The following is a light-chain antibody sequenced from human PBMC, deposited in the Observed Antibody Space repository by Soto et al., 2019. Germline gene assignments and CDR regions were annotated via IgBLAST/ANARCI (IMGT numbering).Light chain of an antibody. CDR3: QQYYSDWT. CDR2: EAS. Sequence: DIQMTQSPSTLSASVGDRVTITCRASQSISGWLPWYQQKPGTAPKLLIYEASNLESGVPSRFSGSGSGTEFTLTISSLQPDDFATYYCQQYYSDWTFGQGTKVEIK. V-gene: IGKV1-5*01. CDR1: QSISGW. J-gene: IGKJ1*01.